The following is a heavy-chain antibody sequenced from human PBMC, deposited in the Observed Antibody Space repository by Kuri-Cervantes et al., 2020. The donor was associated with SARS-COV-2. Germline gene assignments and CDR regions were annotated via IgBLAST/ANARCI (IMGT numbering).Heavy chain of an antibody. CDR3: EKDDKYYDILTGYSRWETKTYYYYYGMDV. J-gene: IGHJ6*02. V-gene: IGHV3-30*01. CDR1: GFTFSSYA. CDR2: ISYDGSNK. Sequence: GGSLRLSCAASGFTFSSYAMHWVRQAPGKGLEWVAVISYDGSNKYYADSVKGRFTISRDNSKNTLYLQMNSLRAEDTAVYYCEKDDKYYDILTGYSRWETKTYYYYYGMDVWGQGTTVTVSS. D-gene: IGHD3-9*01.